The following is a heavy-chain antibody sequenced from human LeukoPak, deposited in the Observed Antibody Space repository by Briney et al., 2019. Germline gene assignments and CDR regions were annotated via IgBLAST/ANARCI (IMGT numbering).Heavy chain of an antibody. Sequence: GGSLRLSCAASGFTVSSNYMSWVRQAPGKGLEWVSVIYSGGSTYYADSVKGRFTISRHNSKNTLYLQMNSLRAEDTAVYSCARADIVVVPAAIHYYYGMDVWGQGTTVTVSS. D-gene: IGHD2-2*01. CDR3: ARADIVVVPAAIHYYYGMDV. J-gene: IGHJ6*02. CDR2: IYSGGST. CDR1: GFTVSSNY. V-gene: IGHV3-53*04.